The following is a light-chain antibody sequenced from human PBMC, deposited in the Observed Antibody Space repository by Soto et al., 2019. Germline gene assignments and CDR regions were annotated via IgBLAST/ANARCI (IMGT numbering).Light chain of an antibody. V-gene: IGLV2-8*01. CDR3: SSYAGSNIVV. CDR2: EVS. J-gene: IGLJ2*01. Sequence: QSALTQPPSASGSPGQSVTISCTGTSSDVGGYIYVSWYQVHPGKAPKLLIFEVSKRPSGVPDRFSGSKSGNTASLTVSGLQAEDEADYYCSSYAGSNIVVFGGGTKLTVL. CDR1: SSDVGGYIY.